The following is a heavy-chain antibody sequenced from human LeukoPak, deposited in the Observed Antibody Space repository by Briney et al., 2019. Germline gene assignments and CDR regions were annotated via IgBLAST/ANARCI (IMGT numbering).Heavy chain of an antibody. CDR3: ARTGTTFDY. CDR1: GGSISSSSYY. J-gene: IGHJ4*02. Sequence: SETLSLTCTVSGGSISSSSYYWGWIRQPPGKGLEWIGRIYTSGSTNYNPSLKSRVTMSVDTSKNQFSLKLSSVTAADTAVYYCARTGTTFDYWGQGTLVTVSS. D-gene: IGHD1-7*01. V-gene: IGHV4-61*05. CDR2: IYTSGST.